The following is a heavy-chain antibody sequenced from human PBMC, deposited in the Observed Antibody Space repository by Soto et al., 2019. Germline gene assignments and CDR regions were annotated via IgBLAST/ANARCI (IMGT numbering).Heavy chain of an antibody. J-gene: IGHJ4*02. CDR1: GFIFTSSS. Sequence: AASVKVSCKASGFIFTSSSVQWVRQARGQRLEWIGWITVGTGNTNYAQKFQERVTITRHMSTSTAYMELSNLTSEDTAVYYCAAGDSSGYYGGWGQGTQVTVSS. V-gene: IGHV1-58*01. CDR3: AAGDSSGYYGG. D-gene: IGHD3-22*01. CDR2: ITVGTGNT.